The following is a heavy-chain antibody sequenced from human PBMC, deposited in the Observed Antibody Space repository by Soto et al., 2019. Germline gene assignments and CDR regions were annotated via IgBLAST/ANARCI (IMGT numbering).Heavy chain of an antibody. CDR3: AKDLSSLRWLALGAPFDS. CDR2: ISANGRNT. CDR1: GFTFSSYA. V-gene: IGHV3-23*01. Sequence: EVHLLESGGNVVQPGGSLRLSCAASGFTFSSYAMNWVRQAPGKGLEWVSSISANGRNTYYADSVKGRFTISRDRSKNKLYLQSNRLRVEDTPIYYCAKDLSSLRWLALGAPFDSWGQGTLVTVSS. J-gene: IGHJ4*02. D-gene: IGHD3-10*01.